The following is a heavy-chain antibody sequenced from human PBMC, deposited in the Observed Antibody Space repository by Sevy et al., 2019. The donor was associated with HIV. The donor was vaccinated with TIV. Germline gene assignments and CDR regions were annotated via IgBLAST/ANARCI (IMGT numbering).Heavy chain of an antibody. CDR1: GFTFSSYA. V-gene: IGHV3-23*01. J-gene: IGHJ3*02. CDR3: AKDKGLRGRGGYDEYDAMDI. CDR2: ISGSGGST. Sequence: GGSLSLSCAASGFTFSSYAMSWVRQAPGKGLEWVSAISGSGGSTYYADSVKGRFTISRDNAKNTLYLQMNSLRAEDTAVYYCAKDKGLRGRGGYDEYDAMDIWGQGTMVTVSS. D-gene: IGHD5-12*01.